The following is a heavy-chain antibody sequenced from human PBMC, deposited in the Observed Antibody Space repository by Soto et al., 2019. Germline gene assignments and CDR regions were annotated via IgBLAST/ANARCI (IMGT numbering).Heavy chain of an antibody. CDR3: ARGKAIDAAIYNWLDP. CDR1: GHTFTGNY. CDR2: INHNSGGT. D-gene: IGHD2-2*01. V-gene: IGHV1-2*07. J-gene: IGHJ5*02. Sequence: QVQPVQAGAEAKKPGASVKISCKASGHTFTGNYIHWVRQSPGQGLEWMGWINHNSGGTDYGHKFQGRVTMPRDTSISTVYIELPGLRPADTAVYYWARGKAIDAAIYNWLDPWCQGTLVTVSS.